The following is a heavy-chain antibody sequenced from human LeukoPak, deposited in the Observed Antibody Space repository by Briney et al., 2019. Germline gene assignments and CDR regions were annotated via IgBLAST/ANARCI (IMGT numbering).Heavy chain of an antibody. CDR1: GYTFTGYY. CDR3: ARGAAAAHGRDWFDP. V-gene: IGHV1-8*02. Sequence: ASVKVPCKASGYTFTGYYMHWVRQAPGQGLEWMGWMNPNSGNTGYAQKFQGRVTMTRNTSISTAYMELSSLRSEDTAVYYCARGAAAAHGRDWFDPWGQGTLVTVSS. D-gene: IGHD6-13*01. J-gene: IGHJ5*02. CDR2: MNPNSGNT.